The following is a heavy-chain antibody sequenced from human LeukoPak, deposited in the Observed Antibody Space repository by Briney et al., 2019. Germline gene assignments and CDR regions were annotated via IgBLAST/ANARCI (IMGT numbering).Heavy chain of an antibody. D-gene: IGHD3-22*01. Sequence: ASVKVSCKASGYTFTSYAMNWVRQAPGRGLEWMGWINTNTGNPTYAQGFTGRFVFSLDTSVSTAYLQISSLKAEDTAVYYCATNYDSSGYYPDYWGQGTLVTVSS. CDR2: INTNTGNP. V-gene: IGHV7-4-1*02. J-gene: IGHJ4*02. CDR3: ATNYDSSGYYPDY. CDR1: GYTFTSYA.